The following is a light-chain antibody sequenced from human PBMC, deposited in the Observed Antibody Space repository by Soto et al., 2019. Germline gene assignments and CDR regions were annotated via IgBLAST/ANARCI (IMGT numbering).Light chain of an antibody. Sequence: QSALTQPASVSGSPGQSITISCTGTRSDVGTSNSVSWYQQHAGKAPKLMIYEVSNRPSGVSNRFSGSKSVYTASLTISGLQAEDEADYYCCSCTSSATLVFGGGTKLTVL. CDR1: RSDVGTSNS. V-gene: IGLV2-14*01. CDR3: CSCTSSATLV. CDR2: EVS. J-gene: IGLJ2*01.